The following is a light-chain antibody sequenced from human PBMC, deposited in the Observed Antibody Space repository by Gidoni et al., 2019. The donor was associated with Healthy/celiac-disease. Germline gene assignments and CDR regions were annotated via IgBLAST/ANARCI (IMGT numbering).Light chain of an antibody. Sequence: DLQMTQSPSTLSASVGDRVTITCRASQSIRSWLAWYQQKPGKAPKLLIYKASSLESGVPSRFSGSGSGTEFTLTISSLQPDDFATYYCQQYNSYPGTFXQXTKLEIK. CDR3: QQYNSYPGT. CDR2: KAS. J-gene: IGKJ2*01. CDR1: QSIRSW. V-gene: IGKV1-5*03.